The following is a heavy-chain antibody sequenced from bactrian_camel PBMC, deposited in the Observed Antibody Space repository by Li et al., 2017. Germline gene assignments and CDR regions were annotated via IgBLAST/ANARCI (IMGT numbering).Heavy chain of an antibody. CDR3: AVDGPVAFCSDYPSDFGG. CDR2: TDSTGTT. V-gene: IGHV3S57*01. CDR1: GRTYSDYC. Sequence: HVQLVESGGGSVQAGGSLRLSCVASGRTYSDYCMAWFRQAPGKVREGVAGTDSTGTTTYADAVKGRFTISKDVAKDTLDLRMTSLKPEDSGMYYCAVDGPVAFCSDYPSDFGGWGKGTQVTVS. J-gene: IGHJ6*01. D-gene: IGHD2*01.